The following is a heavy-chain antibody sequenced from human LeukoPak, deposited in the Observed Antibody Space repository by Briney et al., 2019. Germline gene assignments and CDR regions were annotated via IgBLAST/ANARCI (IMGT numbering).Heavy chain of an antibody. D-gene: IGHD2-2*01. CDR1: GGSFSGYY. V-gene: IGHV4-34*01. Sequence: SETLSLTCAVYGGSFSGYYWSWIRQPPGKGLEWIGEINHSGSTNYNPSLKSRVTISVDTSKNQFSLKLSSVTAADTAVYYCAREDCSSTSCYPGVLGYWGQGTLVTVSS. CDR2: INHSGST. J-gene: IGHJ4*02. CDR3: AREDCSSTSCYPGVLGY.